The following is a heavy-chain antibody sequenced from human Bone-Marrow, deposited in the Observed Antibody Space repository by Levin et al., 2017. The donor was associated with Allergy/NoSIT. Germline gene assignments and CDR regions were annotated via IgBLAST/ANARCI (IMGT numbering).Heavy chain of an antibody. J-gene: IGHJ4*02. CDR3: ARSPTNGATYFDS. Sequence: ASETLSHTCTVSGGSIVNYYWSLVRQPAGKGLEWIGRIHSSGNTLYNPSVKSRVTLSVDTSKNQFSLKLTSVTVADTAVYYCARSPTNGATYFDSWGQGTLVTVSS. CDR1: GGSIVNYY. D-gene: IGHD1-26*01. V-gene: IGHV4-4*07. CDR2: IHSSGNT.